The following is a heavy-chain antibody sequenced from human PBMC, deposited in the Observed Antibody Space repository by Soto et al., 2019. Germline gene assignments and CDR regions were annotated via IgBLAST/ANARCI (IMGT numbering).Heavy chain of an antibody. Sequence: SETLSLTFTVSGGSINSHFWSWIRQPAGKGLEWIGHLHISGLTTYNPSLRSRVTLSLDPPKNQLSLKLTSVTAADTAVYYSARINGGSPDFWGQGTLFTVS. CDR1: GGSINSHF. V-gene: IGHV4-4*07. CDR2: LHISGLT. D-gene: IGHD2-15*01. CDR3: ARINGGSPDF. J-gene: IGHJ4*02.